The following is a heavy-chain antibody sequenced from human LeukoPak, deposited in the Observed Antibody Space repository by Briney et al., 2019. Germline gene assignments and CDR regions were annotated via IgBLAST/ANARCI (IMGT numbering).Heavy chain of an antibody. J-gene: IGHJ5*02. Sequence: PSETLSLTCTVSGGSISSYYWSWIRQPPGKGLEWTGYIYYSGSTNYNPSLKSRVTISVDTSKNQFSLKLSSVTAADTAVYYCARVVREGLRWFDPWGQGTLVTVSS. V-gene: IGHV4-59*01. CDR2: IYYSGST. CDR1: GGSISSYY. D-gene: IGHD2-8*01. CDR3: ARVVREGLRWFDP.